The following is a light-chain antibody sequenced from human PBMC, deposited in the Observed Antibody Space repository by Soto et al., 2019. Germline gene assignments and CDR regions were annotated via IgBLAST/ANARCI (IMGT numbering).Light chain of an antibody. Sequence: EIVLTQSPVTLSLSPGENATLSCRASQSVSSYLACYQQKPGQAPRLLIYDASNRATGIPARFSGGVSGTDITLTIDNLEPEDFAIYYCQQRSNWPPITFGQGTRLEIK. CDR1: QSVSSY. J-gene: IGKJ5*01. CDR2: DAS. V-gene: IGKV3-11*01. CDR3: QQRSNWPPIT.